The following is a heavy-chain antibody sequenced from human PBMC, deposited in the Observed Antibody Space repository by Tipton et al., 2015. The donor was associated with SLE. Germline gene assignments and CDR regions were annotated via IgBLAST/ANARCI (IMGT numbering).Heavy chain of an antibody. CDR1: GGPISDHY. D-gene: IGHD3-10*01. J-gene: IGHJ3*01. V-gene: IGHV4-59*11. CDR2: IFYTGST. Sequence: TLSLTCTVSGGPISDHYWYWIRQPPGKGLDWIGDIFYTGSTTYNPSLKSRVTISLDTSKNQFSLKLRSLTAADTAIYYCARSARGGFDLWGQGTMVTVSS. CDR3: ARSARGGFDL.